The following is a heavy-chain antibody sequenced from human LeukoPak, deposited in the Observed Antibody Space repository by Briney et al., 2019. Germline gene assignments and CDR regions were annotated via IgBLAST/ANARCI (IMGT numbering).Heavy chain of an antibody. CDR2: IRSNGATA. Sequence: GGSLRLSCAASGFSFSRFAMTWVRQAPGKGLEWVSTIRSNGATASNADTVKGRFTISRDNSKNTVYLQVNSLRVEDTAIYYCARGQEFDDGVFDSWGQGTLVTVSS. V-gene: IGHV3-23*01. J-gene: IGHJ4*02. D-gene: IGHD1-1*01. CDR1: GFSFSRFA. CDR3: ARGQEFDDGVFDS.